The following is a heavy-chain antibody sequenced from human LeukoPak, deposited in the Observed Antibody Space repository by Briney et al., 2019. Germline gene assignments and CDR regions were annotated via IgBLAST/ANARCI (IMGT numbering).Heavy chain of an antibody. CDR1: GFTFNSYG. CDR3: ARARTTRGFDY. V-gene: IGHV3-33*01. J-gene: IGHJ4*02. Sequence: GSLRPSCAASGFTFNSYGIHWVRQAPGKGLEWVAFIWYDGSNKYYADSVKGRFTISRDNSKNTLYLQMNSLRAEDTAVYYCARARTTRGFDYWGQGTLVTVSS. D-gene: IGHD4-17*01. CDR2: IWYDGSNK.